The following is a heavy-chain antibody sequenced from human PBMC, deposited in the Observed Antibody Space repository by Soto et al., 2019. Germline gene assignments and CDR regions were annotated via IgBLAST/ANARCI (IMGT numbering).Heavy chain of an antibody. CDR1: GGTFSSYG. J-gene: IGHJ6*02. Sequence: QVQLVQSGAEVKKPGSSVKVSCKASGGTFSSYGISWVRQAPGQGLEWMGGIIPIFDTAKYAQKFQGRVTITADKSTSTAYMEVSSLRSEDTAVYYCARDPGRSSNRWRVRQVPDGDYYRMDVWGQGTTVTV. CDR2: IIPIFDTA. V-gene: IGHV1-69*06. D-gene: IGHD2-2*01. CDR3: ARDPGRSSNRWRVRQVPDGDYYRMDV.